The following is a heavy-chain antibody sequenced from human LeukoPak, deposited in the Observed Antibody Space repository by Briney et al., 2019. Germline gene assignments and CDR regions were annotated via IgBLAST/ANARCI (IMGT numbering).Heavy chain of an antibody. V-gene: IGHV1-24*01. CDR3: ATDGQVGATVLFDY. Sequence: ASVKVSCKVSGYPLTELSMHWVRQAPGKGLEWMGGFDPEDGETIYAQKFQGRVTMTEDTSTDTAYMELSSLRSEDTAVYYCATDGQVGATVLFDYWGQGTLVTVSS. J-gene: IGHJ4*02. CDR1: GYPLTELS. CDR2: FDPEDGET. D-gene: IGHD1-26*01.